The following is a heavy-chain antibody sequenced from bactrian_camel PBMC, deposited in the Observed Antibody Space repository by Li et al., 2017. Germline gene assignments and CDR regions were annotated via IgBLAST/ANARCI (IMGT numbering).Heavy chain of an antibody. J-gene: IGHJ4*01. D-gene: IGHD1*01. CDR1: GYTVSSYC. CDR2: IDSDLRQT. Sequence: HVQLVESGGGSVQTGGSLTLSCRVSGYTVSSYCMGWFRQAPGKEREGVASIDSDLRQTYLETVKGRFTISKDTADNILYLQMNNLAPMDTGMYYCAAVEGWLCGLRIQYNHWGQGTQVTVS. V-gene: IGHV3-2*01. CDR3: AAVEGWLCGLRIQYNH.